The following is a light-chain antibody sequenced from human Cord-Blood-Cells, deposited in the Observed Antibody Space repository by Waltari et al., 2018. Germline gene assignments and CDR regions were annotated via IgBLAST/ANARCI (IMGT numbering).Light chain of an antibody. J-gene: IGKJ1*01. CDR1: QSVLYSSNNRNY. Sequence: DIVMTPSPDSLVVALGARATIHCTSSQSVLYSSNNRNYLAWYQQKPGQPPKLLIYWASTRESGVPDRFSGSGSGTDFTLTISSLQAEDVAVYYCQQYYSTPRTFGQGTKVEIK. V-gene: IGKV4-1*01. CDR2: WAS. CDR3: QQYYSTPRT.